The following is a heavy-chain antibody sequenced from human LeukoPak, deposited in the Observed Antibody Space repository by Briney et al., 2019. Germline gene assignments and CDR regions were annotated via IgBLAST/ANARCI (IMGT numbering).Heavy chain of an antibody. CDR3: SRSLDY. CDR2: INHDGSVQ. J-gene: IGHJ4*02. V-gene: IGHV3-7*01. Sequence: GGSLTLSCAASGFPFNGYWMDWVRQAPGKGIQGVANINHDGSVQYYADSVKGRFHISREHAKNSLYPQMNSLRAKNADLYFFSRSLDYVGQGALVTVSS. CDR1: GFPFNGYW.